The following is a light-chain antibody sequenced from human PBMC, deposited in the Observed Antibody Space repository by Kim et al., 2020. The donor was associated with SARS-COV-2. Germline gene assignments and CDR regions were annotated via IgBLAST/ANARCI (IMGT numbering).Light chain of an antibody. CDR1: QKVKSNY. J-gene: IGKJ1*01. CDR2: ATS. V-gene: IGKV3-20*01. Sequence: SPGERATLSCRASQKVKSNYLAWYQQRPGQAPRLLIYATSSRATGIPDRFSGSGSGTDFTLTISSLEADDFAVYSCHQYGSSPWTFGQGTKVDIK. CDR3: HQYGSSPWT.